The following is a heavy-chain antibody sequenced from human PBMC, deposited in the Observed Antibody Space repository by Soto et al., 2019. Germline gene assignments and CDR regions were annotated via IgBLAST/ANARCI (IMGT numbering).Heavy chain of an antibody. CDR1: GYTFTSYD. CDR3: ARCDLSYSYYYYYGMDV. V-gene: IGHV1-8*01. J-gene: IGHJ6*02. CDR2: MNPNSGNT. D-gene: IGHD1-26*01. Sequence: ASVKVSCKASGYTFTSYDINWVRQATGQGLEWMGWMNPNSGNTGYAQKFQGRVTMTRNTSISTAYMELSSLRSEDTAVYYCARCDLSYSYYYYYGMDVWGQGTTVTAP.